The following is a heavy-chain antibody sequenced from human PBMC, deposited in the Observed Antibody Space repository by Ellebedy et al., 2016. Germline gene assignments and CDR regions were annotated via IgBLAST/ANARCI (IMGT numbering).Heavy chain of an antibody. Sequence: GGSLRLXXAASGFTFSSYAMSWVRQAPGKGLEWVSAISGSGGSTYYADSVKGRFTISRDNSKNTLYLQMNSLTAEDTAVYYCARNTTSVPFDYWGPGTLVTVSS. CDR1: GFTFSSYA. J-gene: IGHJ4*02. V-gene: IGHV3-23*01. CDR2: ISGSGGST. D-gene: IGHD1-1*01. CDR3: ARNTTSVPFDY.